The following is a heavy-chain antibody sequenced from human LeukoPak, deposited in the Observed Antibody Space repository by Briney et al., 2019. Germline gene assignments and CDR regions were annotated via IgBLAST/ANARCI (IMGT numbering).Heavy chain of an antibody. Sequence: SGGSLRLSCAASGFTFSSYWMSWVRQAPGKGLEWVGFIRSKAYGGTTEYAASVKGRFTISRDNAKNSLYLQMNSLRAEDTAVYYCARDHCSGGSCFDYYYYYGMDVWGQGTTVTVSS. CDR3: ARDHCSGGSCFDYYYYYGMDV. J-gene: IGHJ6*02. CDR2: IRSKAYGGTT. D-gene: IGHD2-15*01. V-gene: IGHV3-71*01. CDR1: GFTFSSYW.